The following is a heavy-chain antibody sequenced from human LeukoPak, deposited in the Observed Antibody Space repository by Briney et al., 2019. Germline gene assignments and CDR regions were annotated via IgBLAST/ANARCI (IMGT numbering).Heavy chain of an antibody. Sequence: SEALSLTCAVYGGSFSGYYWSWIRQPPGKGLEWIGEINHSGSTKYNPSLKSRVTISVDTSKNQFSLKLSSVTAADTAVYYCASYDYGDFLSYWGQGTLVTVSS. CDR3: ASYDYGDFLSY. D-gene: IGHD4-17*01. V-gene: IGHV4-34*01. CDR2: INHSGST. CDR1: GGSFSGYY. J-gene: IGHJ4*02.